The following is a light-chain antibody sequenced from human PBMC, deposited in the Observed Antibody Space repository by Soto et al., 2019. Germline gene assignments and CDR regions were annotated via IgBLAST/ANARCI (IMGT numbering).Light chain of an antibody. V-gene: IGKV3D-15*01. Sequence: EIVLTQSPDTLSVSPGERATLSCRASQTVGSNLAWYQQKPGQAPRLLIYGASTRASDTPARFSGSGSVTEFALTISSLQSEDFAVYYCQQYNNWPIPFGQGRLLAIK. CDR1: QTVGSN. CDR3: QQYNNWPIP. CDR2: GAS. J-gene: IGKJ5*01.